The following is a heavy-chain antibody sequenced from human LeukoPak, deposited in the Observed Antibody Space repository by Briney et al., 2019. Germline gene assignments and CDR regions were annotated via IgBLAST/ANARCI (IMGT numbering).Heavy chain of an antibody. J-gene: IGHJ5*02. CDR2: ISTYNGDT. Sequence: GASVKVSCKTSGYTFSSYGINWVRQAPGQGLKWMGWISTYNGDTKYAQKLQGRVTMTTDTSTNTAYMELRSLKSDDTAVYYCVRGILSDDTLTGPWGQGTLVTVSS. CDR3: VRGILSDDTLTGP. CDR1: GYTFSSYG. V-gene: IGHV1-18*01. D-gene: IGHD3-9*01.